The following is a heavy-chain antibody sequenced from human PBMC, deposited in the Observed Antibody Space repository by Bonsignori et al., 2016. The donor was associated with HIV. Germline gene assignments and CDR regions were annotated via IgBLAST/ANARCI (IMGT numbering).Heavy chain of an antibody. CDR2: IYSGGST. J-gene: IGHJ6*03. CDR3: ATPGPYYDHRNYMDV. D-gene: IGHD3-3*01. Sequence: WIRQPPGKGLEWVSVIYSGGSTYYADSVKGRFTISRDNSKNTLYLQMNSLRAEDTAVYYCATPGPYYDHRNYMDVWGKGTTVTVSS. V-gene: IGHV3-66*01.